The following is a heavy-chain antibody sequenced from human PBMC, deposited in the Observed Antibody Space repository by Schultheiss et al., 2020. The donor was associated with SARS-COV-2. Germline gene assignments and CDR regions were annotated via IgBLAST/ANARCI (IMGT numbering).Heavy chain of an antibody. J-gene: IGHJ4*02. CDR2: IYHSGST. V-gene: IGHV4-38-2*01. Sequence: SQTLSLTCAVSGYSLSSGYYWGWIRQPPGKGLEWIGSIYHSGSTYYNPSLKSRVTISVDTSKNQFSLKLSSVTAADTAVYYCARAHGSGYLDGLDYWGQGTLVTVSS. CDR1: GYSLSSGYY. D-gene: IGHD3-22*01. CDR3: ARAHGSGYLDGLDY.